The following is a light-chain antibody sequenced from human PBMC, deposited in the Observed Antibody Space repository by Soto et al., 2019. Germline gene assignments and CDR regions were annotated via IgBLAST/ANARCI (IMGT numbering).Light chain of an antibody. J-gene: IGKJ3*01. CDR1: QSVGRD. CDR3: QQYNTWPPT. V-gene: IGKV3-15*01. Sequence: EIVMTQSPATLSVSPGEGATLSCRASQSVGRDLAWYQQKPGQAPRLLIYGASIRATGIPARFTGSGSGTEFTLAINSLQSEGFAVYWCQQYNTWPPTFGPGTTVDIK. CDR2: GAS.